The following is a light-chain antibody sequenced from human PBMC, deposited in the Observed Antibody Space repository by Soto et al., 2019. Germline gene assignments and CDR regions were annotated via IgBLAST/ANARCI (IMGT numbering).Light chain of an antibody. J-gene: IGKJ4*01. CDR1: QSLSSY. CDR3: QQRSNWPLP. CDR2: DAS. Sequence: EIVLTQSPATLSLSPGERATLSCRASQSLSSYLTWFQQKPGQAPRLLIYDASKRPTGIPARFSGSGSGTDFTLTISSLEPEDSALYYCQQRSNWPLPFGGGTKLEIK. V-gene: IGKV3-11*01.